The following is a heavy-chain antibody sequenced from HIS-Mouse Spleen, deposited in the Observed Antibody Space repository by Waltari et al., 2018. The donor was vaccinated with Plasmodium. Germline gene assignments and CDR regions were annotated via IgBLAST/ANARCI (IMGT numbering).Heavy chain of an antibody. CDR1: GFTFSRYW. CDR3: ASSWYWYFDL. V-gene: IGHV3-7*01. CDR2: IKQDGSEK. D-gene: IGHD6-13*01. J-gene: IGHJ2*01. Sequence: EVQLVESGGGLVQPGGSLRLSCSPSGFTFSRYWMGWVRQAPGKGLEWVANIKQDGSEKYYVDSVKGRFTISRDNAKNSLYLQMNSLRAEDTAVYYCASSWYWYFDLWGRGTLVTVSS.